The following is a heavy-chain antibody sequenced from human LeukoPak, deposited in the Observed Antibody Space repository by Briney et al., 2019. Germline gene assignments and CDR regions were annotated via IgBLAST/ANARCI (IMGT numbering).Heavy chain of an antibody. D-gene: IGHD3-22*01. V-gene: IGHV1-8*01. CDR3: ARGATYYYDSSGQSGIDP. Sequence: ASVKVSCKASGYTFTSYDINWVRQATGQGLEWMGWMNPNSGKTGYAQKFQGRVTMTRNTSISTAYMELSSLRSDDTAVYHCARGATYYYDSSGQSGIDPWGQGTLVTVSS. CDR2: MNPNSGKT. CDR1: GYTFTSYD. J-gene: IGHJ5*02.